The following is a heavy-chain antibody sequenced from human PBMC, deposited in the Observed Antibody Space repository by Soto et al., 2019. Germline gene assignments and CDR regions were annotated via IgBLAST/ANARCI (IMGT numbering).Heavy chain of an antibody. CDR3: ARVDFWSGYYFDF. D-gene: IGHD3-3*01. CDR1: GGSFSGYY. V-gene: IGHV4-34*01. Sequence: SETLSLTCAVYGGSFSGYYWSWIRQPPGKGLEWIGEINHSGSTNYNPSLKSRVTISVDTSKNQFSLKLSSVTAADTAVYYCARVDFWSGYYFDFWGQGTLVTVSS. CDR2: INHSGST. J-gene: IGHJ4*02.